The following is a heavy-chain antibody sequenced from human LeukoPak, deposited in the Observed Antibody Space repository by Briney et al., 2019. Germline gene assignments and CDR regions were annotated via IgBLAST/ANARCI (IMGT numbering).Heavy chain of an antibody. CDR1: GFTFSSYA. V-gene: IGHV3-23*01. J-gene: IGHJ5*02. D-gene: IGHD5-18*01. CDR2: ISGSGGST. CDR3: ARDFQLWTDEDT. Sequence: GGSLRLSCAASGFTFSSYAMTWVRQAPGKGLEWVSAISGSGGSTYYADSVKGRFTTSRDNSKNTLYLQMNSLRAENTAVYYCARDFQLWTDEDTWGQGTLVTVSS.